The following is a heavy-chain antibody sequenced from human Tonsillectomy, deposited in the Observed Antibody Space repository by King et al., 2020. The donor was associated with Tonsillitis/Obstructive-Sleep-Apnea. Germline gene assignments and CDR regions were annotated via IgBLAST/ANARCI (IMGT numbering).Heavy chain of an antibody. D-gene: IGHD6-6*01. Sequence: VQLVESGGGLIQPGGSLRLSCAASGITVSSNYMSWVRQAPGKGLDWVSVIYPGGSAWYADSVEGRFTVSRDSSKNTLYLQMNSLKVEDTAVYYCARDRLHNWFDPWGQGTLDTVSS. J-gene: IGHJ5*02. CDR2: IYPGGSA. V-gene: IGHV3-53*01. CDR1: GITVSSNY. CDR3: ARDRLHNWFDP.